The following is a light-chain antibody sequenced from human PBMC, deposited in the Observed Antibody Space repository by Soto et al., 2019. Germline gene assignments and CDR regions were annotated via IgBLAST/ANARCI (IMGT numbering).Light chain of an antibody. Sequence: EIVLTQSPATLSLSPGERVTLSCRASQSVSSYLAWYQQKPGQAPRLLIYDTSNRATGIPARFSGGGSGTDFTLTISSLEPEDVAVYYCQQRSRSPLTFGGGTKVDIK. V-gene: IGKV3-11*01. J-gene: IGKJ4*01. CDR2: DTS. CDR1: QSVSSY. CDR3: QQRSRSPLT.